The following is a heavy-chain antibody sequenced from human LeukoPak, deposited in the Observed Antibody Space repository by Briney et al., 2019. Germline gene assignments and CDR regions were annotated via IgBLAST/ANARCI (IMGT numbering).Heavy chain of an antibody. D-gene: IGHD3-22*01. CDR2: ISDYNGNT. CDR1: GYTFTSYG. J-gene: IGHJ2*01. Sequence: ASVKVSCKASGYTFTSYGISWVRQAPGQGLEWMGWISDYNGNTNYAQKLQGRVTMTTDTSTSTAYMELRSLRSDDTAVYYCARDESNYYDSSGYYYVWYFDLWGRGTLVTVSS. V-gene: IGHV1-18*01. CDR3: ARDESNYYDSSGYYYVWYFDL.